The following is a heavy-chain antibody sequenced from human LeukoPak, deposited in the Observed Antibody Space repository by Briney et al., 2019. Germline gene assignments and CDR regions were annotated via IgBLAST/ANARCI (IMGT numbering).Heavy chain of an antibody. CDR1: GFTFSSYA. V-gene: IGHV3-30-3*01. J-gene: IGHJ4*02. CDR3: ARDAIAAAEGGFDY. D-gene: IGHD6-13*01. Sequence: GGSLRLSCAASGFTFSSYAMHWDRQAPGKGLEWVAVISYDGSNKYYADSVKGRFTISRDNSKNTLYLQMNSLRAEDTAVYYCARDAIAAAEGGFDYWGQGTLVTVSS. CDR2: ISYDGSNK.